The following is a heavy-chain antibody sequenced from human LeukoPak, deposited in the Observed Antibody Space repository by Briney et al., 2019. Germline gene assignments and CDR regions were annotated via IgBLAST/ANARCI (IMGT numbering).Heavy chain of an antibody. D-gene: IGHD6-13*01. Sequence: GGSLRLSCAASGFTFSTYWMHWVRQAPGKGLEWVSGITGSGGSTYYADSVKGRFTISRDNSKNTLYLQMNSLRAEDTAVYYCAKPAAGSVYYFDYWGQGTLVTVSS. J-gene: IGHJ4*02. CDR2: ITGSGGST. CDR3: AKPAAGSVYYFDY. V-gene: IGHV3-NL1*01. CDR1: GFTFSTYW.